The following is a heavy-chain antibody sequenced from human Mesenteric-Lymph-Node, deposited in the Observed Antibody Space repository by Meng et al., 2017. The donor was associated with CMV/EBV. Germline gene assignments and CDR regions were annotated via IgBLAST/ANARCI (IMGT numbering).Heavy chain of an antibody. V-gene: IGHV3-11*04. Sequence: GGSLTLSCAASGFTFSDYYMSWIRQAPGKGLEWVSYISSSGSTIYYADSVKGRFTISRDNAKNSLYLQMNSLRAEDTAVYYCARLPQTYYDFWSGYYGGDYYYGMDVWGQGTTVTVSS. CDR2: ISSSGSTI. CDR3: ARLPQTYYDFWSGYYGGDYYYGMDV. D-gene: IGHD3-3*01. CDR1: GFTFSDYY. J-gene: IGHJ6*02.